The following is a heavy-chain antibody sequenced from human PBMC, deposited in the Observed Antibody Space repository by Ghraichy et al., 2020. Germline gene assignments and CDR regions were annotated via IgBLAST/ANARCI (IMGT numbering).Heavy chain of an antibody. Sequence: GGSLRLFCAASGFSFSSYGMHWVRQAPGKGLEWVATIWYDGSNKYYADSVKGRFTISRDNSKNTLYLQMNSLRGEDTAVYYCERDLTGGAGAFDIWGQGTTVTVFS. D-gene: IGHD7-27*01. V-gene: IGHV3-33*01. CDR1: GFSFSSYG. CDR2: IWYDGSNK. J-gene: IGHJ3*02. CDR3: ERDLTGGAGAFDI.